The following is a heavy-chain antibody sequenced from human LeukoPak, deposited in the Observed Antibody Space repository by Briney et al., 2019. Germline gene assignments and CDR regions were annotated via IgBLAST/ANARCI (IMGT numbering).Heavy chain of an antibody. D-gene: IGHD1-26*01. CDR3: ARVRGGSGRSYAADAFDI. J-gene: IGHJ3*02. V-gene: IGHV3-74*01. CDR2: IYNDGSST. CDR1: GFTFSNYW. Sequence: GGSLRLSCAAYGFTFSNYWMHWVRQAPGKGLVWVSRIYNDGSSTSYADSVKGRFTISRDNAKSTLYLQMNSLRAEDTAVYYCARVRGGSGRSYAADAFDIWGQGTMVTVSS.